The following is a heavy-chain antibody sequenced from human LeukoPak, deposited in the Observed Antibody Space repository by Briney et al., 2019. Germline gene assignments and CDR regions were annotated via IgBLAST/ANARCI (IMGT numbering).Heavy chain of an antibody. CDR2: IIPIFGTA. CDR1: GGTFSSYA. CDR3: AREGVNNWNDGITNWFDP. V-gene: IGHV1-69*05. D-gene: IGHD1-20*01. J-gene: IGHJ5*02. Sequence: SVKVSCKASGGTFSSYAISWVRQAPGQGLEWMGGIIPIFGTANYAQKFQGRVTITTDESTSTAYIELSSLRSEDTAVYYCAREGVNNWNDGITNWFDPWGQGTLVTVSS.